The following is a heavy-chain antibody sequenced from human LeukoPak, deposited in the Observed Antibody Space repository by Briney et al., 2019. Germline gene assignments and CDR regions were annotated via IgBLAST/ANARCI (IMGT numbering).Heavy chain of an antibody. V-gene: IGHV3-33*01. CDR2: MWSDSTSK. J-gene: IGHJ5*02. CDR1: GFTFSSYT. CDR3: ARVSFRWFDP. Sequence: GGSLRLSCAASGFTFSSYTMQWVRQGPVKGLEWVAVMWSDSTSKFYSDSVKGRFTISRDNSQNTLYLQMNSLRAEDTAVYYCARVSFRWFDPWGQGTLVTVSS.